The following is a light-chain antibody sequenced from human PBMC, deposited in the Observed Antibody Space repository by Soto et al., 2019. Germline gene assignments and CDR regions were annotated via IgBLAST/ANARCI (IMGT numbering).Light chain of an antibody. CDR3: QQYNNWPPKWT. CDR2: GAS. V-gene: IGKV3-15*01. Sequence: EIVMTQSPATLSVSPGERATLSCRASQSVSSNLAWYQQKPGQAPRLLIYGASTRATGIPAKFSGRWSGTEFTLTISSLQSEDFAVYFCQQYNNWPPKWTFGQGTKGDIK. CDR1: QSVSSN. J-gene: IGKJ1*01.